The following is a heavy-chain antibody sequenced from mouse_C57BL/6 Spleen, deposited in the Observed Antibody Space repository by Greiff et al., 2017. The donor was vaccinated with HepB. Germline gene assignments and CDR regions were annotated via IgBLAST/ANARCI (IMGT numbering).Heavy chain of an antibody. CDR3: ARWDWDLYFDY. J-gene: IGHJ2*01. V-gene: IGHV1-31*01. CDR2: IYPYNGVS. Sequence: EVKLQESGPELVKPGASVKISCTASGYSFTGYYMYWVKQSHGNIIDWIGYIYPYNGVSSYNQKFKGKITMTVDKSSSTAYMELRSQTSEDSAVYYCARWDWDLYFDYWGQGTTLTVSS. D-gene: IGHD4-1*01. CDR1: GYSFTGYY.